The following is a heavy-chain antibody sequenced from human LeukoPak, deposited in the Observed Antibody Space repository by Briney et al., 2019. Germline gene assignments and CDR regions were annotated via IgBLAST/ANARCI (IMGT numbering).Heavy chain of an antibody. CDR3: AKEDWYFDL. V-gene: IGHV3-23*01. CDR1: GFTFSSYA. Sequence: GGCLRLSCAASGFTFSSYAMNWVRQAPGKGLEWVSAISGSGGSTHYASPVKGRLTISRDNSKNTLYLQMSGLRAEDTAVYYCAKEDWYFDLWGRGTLVTVSS. CDR2: ISGSGGST. J-gene: IGHJ2*01.